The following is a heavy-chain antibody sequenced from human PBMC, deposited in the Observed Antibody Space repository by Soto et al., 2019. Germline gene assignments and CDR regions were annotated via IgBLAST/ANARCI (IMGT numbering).Heavy chain of an antibody. V-gene: IGHV3-11*05. J-gene: IGHJ4*02. CDR2: ISSSGSHT. Sequence: QVQLVESGGGWAKPGGSLRLSCAVSGFTLSDDFMNWIRQAPGKGLEWVSFISSSGSHTNYADSVKGRFTISRDNAKNSLYLQMNSLRAEDTAMYYCARDGGWTAFDYCGQGTLVTVSS. CDR1: GFTLSDDF. D-gene: IGHD6-19*01. CDR3: ARDGGWTAFDY.